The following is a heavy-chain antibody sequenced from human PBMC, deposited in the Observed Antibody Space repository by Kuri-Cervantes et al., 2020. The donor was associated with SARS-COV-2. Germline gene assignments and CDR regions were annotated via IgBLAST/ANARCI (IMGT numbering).Heavy chain of an antibody. CDR1: GFTFRSYW. Sequence: GESLKISCVASGFTFRSYWMHWVRQAPGKGLEWVAVISYDGSNKYYADSVKGRFTISRDNSKNTLYLQMNSLSAEDTAVYYCAREARDYYDTSGYLDYWGQGFLVTVSS. CDR2: ISYDGSNK. D-gene: IGHD3-22*01. CDR3: AREARDYYDTSGYLDY. J-gene: IGHJ4*02. V-gene: IGHV3-30*14.